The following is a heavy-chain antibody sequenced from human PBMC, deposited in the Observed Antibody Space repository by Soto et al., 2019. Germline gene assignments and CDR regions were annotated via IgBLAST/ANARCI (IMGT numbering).Heavy chain of an antibody. J-gene: IGHJ3*02. CDR3: ARDRYSSGYYFPDVFNI. Sequence: PSETLSLTCTVSGGSISSYYWSWIRQPPGKGLEWIGYIYYSGSTNYNPSLKSRVTISVDTSKNQFSLKLSSVTAADTAVYYCARDRYSSGYYFPDVFNIWGQGTRVTVSS. D-gene: IGHD3-22*01. CDR1: GGSISSYY. CDR2: IYYSGST. V-gene: IGHV4-59*01.